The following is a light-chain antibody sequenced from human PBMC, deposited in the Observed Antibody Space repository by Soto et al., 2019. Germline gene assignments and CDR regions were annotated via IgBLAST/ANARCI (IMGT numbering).Light chain of an antibody. CDR2: DDN. CDR3: KVWNISTDHYV. J-gene: IGLJ1*01. Sequence: SCYLIQPPSVSVAPGQTSRITCGGNNIGSTSVHWYKQSPGQAPVLVVYDDNDRPSGIPERFSGFNYENTATLSITRVEAGDEADYYCKVWNISTDHYVFGTGTKVTVL. CDR1: NIGSTS. V-gene: IGLV3-21*02.